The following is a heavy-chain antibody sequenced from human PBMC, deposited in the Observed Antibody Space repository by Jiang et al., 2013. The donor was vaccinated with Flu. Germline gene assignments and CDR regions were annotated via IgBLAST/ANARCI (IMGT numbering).Heavy chain of an antibody. CDR2: IYYSGST. D-gene: IGHD3-10*01. CDR3: ARRSTGAFDI. V-gene: IGHV4-39*01. Sequence: GLVKPSETLSLTCTVSGGSISSSSYYWGWIRQPPGKGLEWIGSIYYSGSTYYNPSLKSRVTISVDTSKNQFSLKLSSVTAADTAVYYCARRSTGAFDIWGQGTMVTVSS. J-gene: IGHJ3*02. CDR1: GGSISSSSYY.